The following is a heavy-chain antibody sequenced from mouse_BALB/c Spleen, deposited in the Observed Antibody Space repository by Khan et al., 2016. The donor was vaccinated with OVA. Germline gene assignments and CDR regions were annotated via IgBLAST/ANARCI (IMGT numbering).Heavy chain of an antibody. J-gene: IGHJ3*01. CDR1: GYTFTSYT. D-gene: IGHD2-14*01. Sequence: VQLVESGAELARPGASVKMSCKASGYTFTSYTIYWIKERPGQGLEWIGYINPSNGYTNYNQKFKDKATLTTDKSSTTAYLQLSSLTSDDSAVYYGVRDGAYHRNDGWFAYWGQGTLVTCSA. CDR2: INPSNGYT. V-gene: IGHV1-4*01. CDR3: VRDGAYHRNDGWFAY.